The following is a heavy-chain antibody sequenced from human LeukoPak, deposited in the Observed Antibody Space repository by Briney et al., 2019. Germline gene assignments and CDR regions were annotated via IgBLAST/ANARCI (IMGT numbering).Heavy chain of an antibody. CDR2: IYYSGST. Sequence: SETLSLTCTVSGGSISSYYWSWIRQPPGKGLEWIGYIYYSGSTNYNPSLKSRVTISVDTSKNRFSLKLSSVTAADTAVYYCARVLVRGENWFDPWGQGTPVTVSS. V-gene: IGHV4-59*01. CDR1: GGSISSYY. J-gene: IGHJ5*02. CDR3: ARVLVRGENWFDP. D-gene: IGHD3-10*01.